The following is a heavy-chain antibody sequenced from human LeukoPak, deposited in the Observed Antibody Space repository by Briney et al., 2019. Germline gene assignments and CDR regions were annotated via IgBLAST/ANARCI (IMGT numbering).Heavy chain of an antibody. CDR2: ISYDGSNK. V-gene: IGHV3-30*04. CDR3: AREGRSFWYFLY. CDR1: GFTFSSYA. J-gene: IGHJ4*02. Sequence: GGSLRLSCAASGFTFSSYAMHWVRQAPGKGLEWVAVISYDGSNKYYADSVKGRFTISRDNSKNTLYLQMNSLRAEDTAVYYCAREGRSFWYFLYWGQGTLVTVSS.